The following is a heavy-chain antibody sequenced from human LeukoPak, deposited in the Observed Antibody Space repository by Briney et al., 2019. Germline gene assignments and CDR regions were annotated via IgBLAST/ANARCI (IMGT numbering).Heavy chain of an antibody. Sequence: PGGSLRLSCAASGFTFSNYNMNWVRQAPGKGLEWVSSITSSSTYIFYADSVKGRFTISRDNSKKTLYLEVSSLTGEDTAVYYCAKDDAWIRFGEWSQGTLVTVSS. CDR2: ITSSSTYI. CDR3: AKDDAWIRFGE. D-gene: IGHD3-10*01. CDR1: GFTFSNYN. J-gene: IGHJ4*02. V-gene: IGHV3-21*04.